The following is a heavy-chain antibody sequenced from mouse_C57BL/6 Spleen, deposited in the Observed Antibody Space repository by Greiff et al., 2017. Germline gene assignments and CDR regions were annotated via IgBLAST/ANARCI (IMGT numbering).Heavy chain of an antibody. CDR1: GYTFTSYG. CDR3: EGDGYDGY. D-gene: IGHD2-2*01. Sequence: VQLLQSGAELVRPGASVKLSCKASGYTFTSYGISWVKQRPGQGLEWIGEIFPRSGNTYYNEKFKGKATLTADKSSSTAYMELRSLKSEDSAVXICEGDGYDGYWGKGTTVTVSS. CDR2: IFPRSGNT. J-gene: IGHJ2*01. V-gene: IGHV1-81*01.